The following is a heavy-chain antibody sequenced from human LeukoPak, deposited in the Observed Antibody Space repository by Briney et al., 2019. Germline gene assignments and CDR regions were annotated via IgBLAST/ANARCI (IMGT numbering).Heavy chain of an antibody. V-gene: IGHV5-51*01. CDR1: GYSFTSFW. CDR2: IYPGDSDT. Sequence: GDSLKISCKGSGYSFTSFWIAWVRQMPGKGLEWMGIIYPGDSDTRYSPSFQGQVTTSADKSISTAYLQWSSLKASDTAMYYCARQPGLRYFDYWGQGTLVTVSS. D-gene: IGHD3-16*01. CDR3: ARQPGLRYFDY. J-gene: IGHJ4*02.